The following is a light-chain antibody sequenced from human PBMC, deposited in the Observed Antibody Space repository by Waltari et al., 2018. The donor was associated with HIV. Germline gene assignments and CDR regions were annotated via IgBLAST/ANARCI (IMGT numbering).Light chain of an antibody. V-gene: IGKV3-15*01. J-gene: IGKJ4*01. CDR3: QQYYTNPFT. Sequence: EIVMTQSPATLSVSPGERATLSCRASQSVGANLAWYQQRPGQAPRLLIYGASTRASGIPARFSGVGSGTDFTVTINNLQAEDVALYYCQQYYTNPFTFGGGTKVEIK. CDR2: GAS. CDR1: QSVGAN.